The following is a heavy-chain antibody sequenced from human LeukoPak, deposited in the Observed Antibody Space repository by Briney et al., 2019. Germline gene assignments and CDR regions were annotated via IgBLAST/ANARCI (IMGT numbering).Heavy chain of an antibody. D-gene: IGHD2-2*01. CDR1: GYTFTGYY. Sequence: ASVKVSCKASGYTFTGYYTHWVRQAPGQGLEWMGWINPNSGGTNYAQKFQGRVTMTRDTSISTAYMELSRLRSDDTAVYYCAREGKIPAAMGYDYWGQGTLVTVSS. CDR3: AREGKIPAAMGYDY. J-gene: IGHJ4*02. CDR2: INPNSGGT. V-gene: IGHV1-2*02.